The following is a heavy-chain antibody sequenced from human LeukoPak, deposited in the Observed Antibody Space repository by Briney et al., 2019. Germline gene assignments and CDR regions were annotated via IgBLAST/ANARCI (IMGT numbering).Heavy chain of an antibody. Sequence: PGGSLRLSCAASGFTFISYDMNGVRQAPGKGLEWVSYISGSGGSIYYTDSVKGRFTISRDNAKNSLFLQMNSLRAEDTAVYYCSRGRLFGDYWGQGALVTVSS. CDR3: SRGRLFGDY. J-gene: IGHJ4*02. CDR1: GFTFISYD. V-gene: IGHV3-48*03. D-gene: IGHD3-16*01. CDR2: ISGSGGSI.